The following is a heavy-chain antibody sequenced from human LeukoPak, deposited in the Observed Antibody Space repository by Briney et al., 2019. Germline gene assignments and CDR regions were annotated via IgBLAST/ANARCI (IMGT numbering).Heavy chain of an antibody. Sequence: GGSLRLSCAASGFTFSRSWMSWVRQAPGKGLEWVTNIKPDGSEKYYVDSVKGRFTISRDNAKNSLYLQMDSLRAEDTALYYCARDTVGVTDYWGQGTLVTGPS. D-gene: IGHD1-26*01. CDR3: ARDTVGVTDY. J-gene: IGHJ4*02. CDR1: GFTFSRSW. CDR2: IKPDGSEK. V-gene: IGHV3-7*01.